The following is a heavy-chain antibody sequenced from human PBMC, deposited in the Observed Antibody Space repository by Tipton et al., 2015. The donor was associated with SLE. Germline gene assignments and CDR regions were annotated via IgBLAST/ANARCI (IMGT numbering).Heavy chain of an antibody. CDR1: HDSVNSNIYS. D-gene: IGHD3-16*02. Sequence: TLSLTCTVSHDSVNSNIYSWGWIRQPPGEGLEWIGSLSWTGSTFYNPSLRGRLTISRDTSENQISLRLNSVTAADTATYYCARGRVEYIRGTYRPSSFDIWGQGTHVTVSS. V-gene: IGHV4-39*07. CDR2: LSWTGST. CDR3: ARGRVEYIRGTYRPSSFDI. J-gene: IGHJ5*02.